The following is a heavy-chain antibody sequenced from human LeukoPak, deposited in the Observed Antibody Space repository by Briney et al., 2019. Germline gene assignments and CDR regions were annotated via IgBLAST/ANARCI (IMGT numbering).Heavy chain of an antibody. D-gene: IGHD3-10*01. CDR2: IYPGDSET. V-gene: IGHV5-51*01. Sequence: GESLKISCKGSGYNFTNYWIGWVRQMPGKGLGWVGIIYPGDSETRYSPAFQGQVTTSADKSISTAYLQWNSLKASDTAMYYCARHYGSGNPWVDPWGQGTLVTVSS. CDR1: GYNFTNYW. J-gene: IGHJ5*02. CDR3: ARHYGSGNPWVDP.